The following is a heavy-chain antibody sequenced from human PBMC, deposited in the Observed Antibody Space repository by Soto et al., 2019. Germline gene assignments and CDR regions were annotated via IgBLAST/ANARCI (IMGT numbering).Heavy chain of an antibody. V-gene: IGHV4-30-4*01. J-gene: IGHJ6*02. D-gene: IGHD3-10*01. CDR3: AREMVRGRYGMDV. CDR2: IYYSGST. CDR1: GGSISSGDYY. Sequence: SETLSLTCTVSGGSISSGDYYWSWIRQPPGKGLEWIGYIYYSGSTYYNPSLKSRVTISVDTSKNQFSLKLSSVTAADTAVYYCAREMVRGRYGMDVWGQGTTVTVSS.